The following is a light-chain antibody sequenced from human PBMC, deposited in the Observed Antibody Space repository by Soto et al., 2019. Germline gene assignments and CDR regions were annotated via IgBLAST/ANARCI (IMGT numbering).Light chain of an antibody. Sequence: EIVLTQAPGTQSLSPGARGTLSCRASQSVRSSYLAWYQQKPGQAPRLLIYGASSRATGIPDRFSGSRSGTDFTLTISRLQPEDFAVYYCQQYGSSPRTFGQGTKVDNK. J-gene: IGKJ1*01. CDR1: QSVRSSY. V-gene: IGKV3-20*01. CDR2: GAS. CDR3: QQYGSSPRT.